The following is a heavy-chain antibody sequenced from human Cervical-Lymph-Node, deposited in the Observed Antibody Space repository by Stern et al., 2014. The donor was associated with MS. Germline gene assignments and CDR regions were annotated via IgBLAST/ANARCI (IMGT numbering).Heavy chain of an antibody. CDR2: IIPIFGTA. D-gene: IGHD2-21*02. CDR1: GGTFSSYA. V-gene: IGHV1-69*01. CDR3: ARDPTGIVVVTDYYYGMDV. Sequence: VQLVESGAEVQKPGSSVKVSCKASGGTFSSYAISWVRQAPGQGLEWMGGIIPIFGTANYAQKFQGRVQITADESTRIAYMDRSSLRSEDTAVYYGARDPTGIVVVTDYYYGMDVWGQGTTVTVSS. J-gene: IGHJ6*02.